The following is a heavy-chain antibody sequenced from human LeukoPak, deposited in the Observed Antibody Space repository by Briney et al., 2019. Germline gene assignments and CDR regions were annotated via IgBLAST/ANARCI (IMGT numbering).Heavy chain of an antibody. CDR3: ASPTPLMVYAHFDY. Sequence: ASVKVSCKASGYTFTGYYMHWVRQAPGQGLEWMGWINPNSGGTNYAQKFQGRVTMTRDTSISTAYMELSRLRSDDTAVYYCASPTPLMVYAHFDYWGQGTLVTVSS. D-gene: IGHD2-8*01. J-gene: IGHJ4*02. CDR2: INPNSGGT. V-gene: IGHV1-2*02. CDR1: GYTFTGYY.